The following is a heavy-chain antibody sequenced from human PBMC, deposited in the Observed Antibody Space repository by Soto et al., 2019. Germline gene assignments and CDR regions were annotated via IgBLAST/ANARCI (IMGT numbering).Heavy chain of an antibody. V-gene: IGHV4-31*03. CDR2: IFYSGRR. J-gene: IGHJ4*02. Sequence: SETLSLTCSVSGGSISSATYYWSWVRQRPGKGLEWIGYIFYSGRRYYNASLKTRLTISVDTSSNQFSLKLSSVTDADTAVYYFARVTDYYHSSGYPQGFYFDYWGQGTRVTVSS. D-gene: IGHD3-22*01. CDR1: GGSISSATYY. CDR3: ARVTDYYHSSGYPQGFYFDY.